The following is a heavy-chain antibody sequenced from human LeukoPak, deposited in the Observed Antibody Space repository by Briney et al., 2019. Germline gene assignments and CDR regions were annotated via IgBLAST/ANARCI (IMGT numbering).Heavy chain of an antibody. CDR3: ARVRSVGATPLVVRDAFDI. CDR2: MNPNSGGT. Sequence: ASVKVSCKASGYTFTSYDINWVRQATGQGLEWMGWMNPNSGGTNYAQKFQGRVTTTRDTSISTAYMELSRLRSDDTAVYYCARVRSVGATPLVVRDAFDIWGQGTMVTVSS. D-gene: IGHD1-26*01. V-gene: IGHV1-2*02. J-gene: IGHJ3*02. CDR1: GYTFTSYD.